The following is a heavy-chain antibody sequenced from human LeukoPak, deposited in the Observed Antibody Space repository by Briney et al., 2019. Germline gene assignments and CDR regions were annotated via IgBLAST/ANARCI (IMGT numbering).Heavy chain of an antibody. Sequence: SQTLSLTCTVSGGSISSGGYYWRWIRQLPGKGLEWIGYIYYSGSTYYNPSLKSRLTISVDTSKNQFSLKLSSVTAADTAVYYCATTASTTHFDYWGQGTLVTVSS. CDR2: IYYSGST. CDR3: ATTASTTHFDY. CDR1: GGSISSGGYY. D-gene: IGHD2/OR15-2a*01. J-gene: IGHJ4*02. V-gene: IGHV4-31*03.